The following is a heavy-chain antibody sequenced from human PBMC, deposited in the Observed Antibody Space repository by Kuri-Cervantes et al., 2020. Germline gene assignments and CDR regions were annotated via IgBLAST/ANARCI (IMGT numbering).Heavy chain of an antibody. Sequence: GESLKISCAASGFTFSSAWMDWVRQAPGKGLEWVSSISSSSSYIYYADSVKGRFTISRDNAKNSLYLQMNSLRAEDTAVYYCARQSSTSAGSFDYWGQGTLVTVSS. J-gene: IGHJ4*02. CDR3: ARQSSTSAGSFDY. V-gene: IGHV3-21*01. CDR1: GFTFSSAW. CDR2: ISSSSSYI. D-gene: IGHD2-2*01.